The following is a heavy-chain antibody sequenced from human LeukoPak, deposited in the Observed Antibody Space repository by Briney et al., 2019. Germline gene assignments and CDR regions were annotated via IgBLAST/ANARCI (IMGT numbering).Heavy chain of an antibody. Sequence: VQVSCKASGYSFSIYGITWARQAPGQGLEYLGWISASDGTTNYAQKVQDRVTMTTDTSTSTAYLELRSLRSEDTAVYYCARCGAAVTTHFSHWGQGTLVTVSS. J-gene: IGHJ4*02. CDR2: ISASDGTT. D-gene: IGHD4-17*01. CDR3: ARCGAAVTTHFSH. V-gene: IGHV1-18*01. CDR1: GYSFSIYG.